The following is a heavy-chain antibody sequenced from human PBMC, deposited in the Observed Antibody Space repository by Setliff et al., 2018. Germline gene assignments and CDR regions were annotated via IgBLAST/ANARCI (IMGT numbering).Heavy chain of an antibody. J-gene: IGHJ4*02. CDR2: IKKDGSIK. CDR1: GFTFRSYW. Sequence: GGSLRLSCAASGFTFRSYWMSWVRQAPGKGLEWVANIKKDGSIKYYLDSVRGRFTISRDNAENSLTLQMNSLRVEDTAVYYCSRDLQGSGDYVVDYWGQGILVTVSS. D-gene: IGHD4-17*01. CDR3: SRDLQGSGDYVVDY. V-gene: IGHV3-7*01.